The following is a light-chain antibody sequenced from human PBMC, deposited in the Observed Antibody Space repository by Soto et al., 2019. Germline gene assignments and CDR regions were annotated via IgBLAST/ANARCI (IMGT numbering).Light chain of an antibody. V-gene: IGKV3-11*01. CDR2: DAS. J-gene: IGKJ5*01. CDR1: QNINRY. Sequence: EIVLTHSPATLSLSPGEGATLSCRASQNINRYLAWYHQKPGQPPRLLIYDASTRATGIPARFSGSGSGTDFTLTISSLEPEDFAVYYCQQRSNWPITFGQGTRLEIK. CDR3: QQRSNWPIT.